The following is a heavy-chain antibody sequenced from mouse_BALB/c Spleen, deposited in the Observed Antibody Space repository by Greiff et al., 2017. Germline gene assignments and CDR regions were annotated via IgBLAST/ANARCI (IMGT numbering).Heavy chain of an antibody. V-gene: IGHV5-17*02. Sequence: EGKLEESGGGLVQPGGSRKLSCAASGFTFSSFGMHWVRQAPEKGMEWVAYISSGSSTIYYADTVKGRFTISRDNPKNTLFLQMTSLRSEDTAMYYCASGPYYGNYEGFAYWGQGTLVTVSA. CDR2: ISSGSSTI. CDR3: ASGPYYGNYEGFAY. D-gene: IGHD2-10*01. J-gene: IGHJ3*01. CDR1: GFTFSSFG.